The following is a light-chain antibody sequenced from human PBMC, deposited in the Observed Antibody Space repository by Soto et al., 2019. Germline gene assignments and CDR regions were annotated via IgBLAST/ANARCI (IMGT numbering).Light chain of an antibody. Sequence: QSVLTQSSSASPSLGSSVKPTCTLSSGHSSYIIAWHQQQPGKAPRYLMKLEGSGSYNKGSGVPDRFSGSSSGADRYLTISNLQFEDEADYYCETWDSNTHTVFGGGTKLTVL. CDR3: ETWDSNTHTV. CDR2: LEGSGSY. CDR1: SGHSSYI. V-gene: IGLV4-60*02. J-gene: IGLJ3*02.